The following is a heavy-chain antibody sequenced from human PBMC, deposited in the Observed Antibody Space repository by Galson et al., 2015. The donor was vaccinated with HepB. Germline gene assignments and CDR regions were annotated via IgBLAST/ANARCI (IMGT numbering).Heavy chain of an antibody. J-gene: IGHJ1*01. CDR1: GFTFGTYW. D-gene: IGHD3-16*01. CDR3: ARFIAAWGRDNFHQ. V-gene: IGHV3-7*01. CDR2: LKQDGSEK. Sequence: SLRLSCAASGFTFGTYWMSWVRQAPGKGLEWVASLKQDGSEKYYVDSVKGRFIISRDNAKNLVYLQMNSLRVEDTAMFYCARFIAAWGRDNFHQWGRGTLVTVSS.